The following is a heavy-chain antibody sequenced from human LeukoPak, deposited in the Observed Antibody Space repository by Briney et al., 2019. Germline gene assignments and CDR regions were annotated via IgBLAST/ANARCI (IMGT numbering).Heavy chain of an antibody. D-gene: IGHD3-22*01. CDR3: ARVAKGWLGPSGAFDI. J-gene: IGHJ3*02. CDR1: GFTFSSYE. V-gene: IGHV3-48*03. Sequence: QPGGSLRLSCAASGFTFSSYEMNWVRQSPGKGLEWVSYISSSGTTIYYADSVKGRFTFSRDNAKNSLYLQMNSLRVDDTAVYYCARVAKGWLGPSGAFDIWGQGTMVTVSS. CDR2: ISSSGTTI.